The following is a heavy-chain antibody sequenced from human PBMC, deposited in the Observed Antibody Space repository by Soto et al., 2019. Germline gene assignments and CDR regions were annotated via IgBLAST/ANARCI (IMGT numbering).Heavy chain of an antibody. J-gene: IGHJ4*02. CDR2: IIPILGIA. Sequence: QVQLVQSGAGVKKPGSSVKVSCKASGGTFSSYTISWVRQAPGQGLEWMGRIIPILGIANYAQKFQGRVTITADKSTSTAYMELSSLRSEDTAVYYCARVGMIYANDDYWGQGTLVTVSS. CDR1: GGTFSSYT. CDR3: ARVGMIYANDDY. D-gene: IGHD1-1*01. V-gene: IGHV1-69*02.